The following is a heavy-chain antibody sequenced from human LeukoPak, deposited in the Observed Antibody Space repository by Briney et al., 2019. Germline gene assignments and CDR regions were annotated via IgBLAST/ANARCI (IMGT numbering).Heavy chain of an antibody. D-gene: IGHD1-14*01. V-gene: IGHV3-23*01. CDR3: AKPARTDAFDI. J-gene: IGHJ3*02. CDR1: GFTFSNYA. CDR2: MRSGDGDA. Sequence: PGGSLRLSCVASGFTFSNYAMSWVRQASGKGLEWVAVMRSGDGDATYADSVRGRFTISRDNSKNRLDLQMNSLRPEDTAVYYCAKPARTDAFDIWGQGTMVTVSS.